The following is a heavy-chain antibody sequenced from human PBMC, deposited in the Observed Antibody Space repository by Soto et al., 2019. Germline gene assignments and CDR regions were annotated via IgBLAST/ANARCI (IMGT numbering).Heavy chain of an antibody. Sequence: PSETLSLTCAVYGGSLSGYYWSWIRQHPGKGLEWIGYIYYSGSTYYNPSLKSRVTISVDTSKNQFSLKLSSVTAADTAVYYCARVPPPYSSSWYLPDYYGMDVWGQGTTVTVSS. CDR1: GGSLSGYY. J-gene: IGHJ6*02. CDR2: IYYSGST. D-gene: IGHD6-13*01. V-gene: IGHV4-31*11. CDR3: ARVPPPYSSSWYLPDYYGMDV.